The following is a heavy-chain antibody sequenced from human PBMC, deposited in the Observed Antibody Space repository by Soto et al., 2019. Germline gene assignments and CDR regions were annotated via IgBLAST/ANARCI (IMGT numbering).Heavy chain of an antibody. D-gene: IGHD2-2*01. CDR2: LSGSGTST. Sequence: EVQLLDSGGRSVQPGGSLRLSCAASGFTFNNYAMTWVRQAPGKGLEWVSSLSGSGTSTFYADSVRGRFTISRDNSKDTLYLQMNTLRVDDTAMYYCAKDRRPYASSCSTDWGQGTLVTVSS. V-gene: IGHV3-23*01. J-gene: IGHJ4*02. CDR3: AKDRRPYASSCSTD. CDR1: GFTFNNYA.